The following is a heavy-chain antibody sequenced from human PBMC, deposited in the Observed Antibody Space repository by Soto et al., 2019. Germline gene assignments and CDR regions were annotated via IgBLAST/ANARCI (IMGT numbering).Heavy chain of an antibody. J-gene: IGHJ4*02. CDR1: GYTFTGYY. Sequence: VASVKVSCKASGYTFTGYYMHWVRQAPGQGLEWMGWINPNSGGTNYAQKFQGWATMTRDTSISTAYMELSRLRSDDTAVYYCARGRYSNYHYFDYWGQGTLVTVSS. CDR3: ARGRYSNYHYFDY. D-gene: IGHD4-4*01. CDR2: INPNSGGT. V-gene: IGHV1-2*04.